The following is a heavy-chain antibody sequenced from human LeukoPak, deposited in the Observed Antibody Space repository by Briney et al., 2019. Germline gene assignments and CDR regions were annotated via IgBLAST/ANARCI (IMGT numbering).Heavy chain of an antibody. CDR3: ARDPSYGSGRRYDY. D-gene: IGHD3-10*01. V-gene: IGHV4-39*07. Sequence: SETLSLTCTVSGGSISSSSYYWGWIRQPPGKGLEWIGSIYYSGSTYYNPSLKSRVTISVGTSKNQFSLKLSSVTAADTAVYYCARDPSYGSGRRYDYWGQGTLVTVSS. CDR1: GGSISSSSYY. CDR2: IYYSGST. J-gene: IGHJ4*02.